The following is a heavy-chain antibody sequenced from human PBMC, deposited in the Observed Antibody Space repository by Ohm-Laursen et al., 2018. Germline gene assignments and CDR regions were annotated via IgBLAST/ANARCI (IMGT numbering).Heavy chain of an antibody. CDR2: IIPILGIA. V-gene: IGHV1-69*04. Sequence: SSVKVSCKASGGTFSSYAISWVRQAPGQGLEWMGRIIPILGIANYAQKFQGRVTITADKSTSTAYMELSSLRSEDTAVYYCARDRYYDFWSGPSGGAFDIWGQGTMVTVSS. J-gene: IGHJ3*02. CDR3: ARDRYYDFWSGPSGGAFDI. D-gene: IGHD3-3*01. CDR1: GGTFSSYA.